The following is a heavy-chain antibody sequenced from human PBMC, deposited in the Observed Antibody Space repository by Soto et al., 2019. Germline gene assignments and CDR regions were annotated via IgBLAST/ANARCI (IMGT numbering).Heavy chain of an antibody. CDR3: ARLHGGSYRYDAFDI. V-gene: IGHV5-51*01. CDR2: IYPGDSDT. Sequence: GESLKISCKGSGYSFTSYWIGWVRQMPGKGLEWMGIIYPGDSDTRYSPSFQGQVTISAAKSISTAYLQWSSLKASDTAMYYCARLHGGSYRYDAFDIWGQGTMVTVSS. D-gene: IGHD3-16*02. CDR1: GYSFTSYW. J-gene: IGHJ3*02.